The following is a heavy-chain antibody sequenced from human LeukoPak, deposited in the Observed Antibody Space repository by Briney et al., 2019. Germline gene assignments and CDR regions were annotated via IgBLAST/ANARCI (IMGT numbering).Heavy chain of an antibody. D-gene: IGHD2-15*01. V-gene: IGHV3-30*03. CDR3: ATSRYCSGGSCPDDYYYYGMDV. CDR1: GFTFSSYG. CDR2: ISYDGSNK. Sequence: GGSLRLSCAASGFTFSSYGMHWVRQAPGKGLEWVAVISYDGSNKYYADSVKGRFTISRDNSKNTLYLQMNSLRAEDTAVYYCATSRYCSGGSCPDDYYYYGMDVWGQGTTVTVSS. J-gene: IGHJ6*02.